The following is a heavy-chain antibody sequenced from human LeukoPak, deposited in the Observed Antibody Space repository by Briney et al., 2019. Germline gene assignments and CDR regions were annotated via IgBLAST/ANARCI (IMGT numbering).Heavy chain of an antibody. V-gene: IGHV4-4*07. CDR2: IHISGRS. CDR3: ARDWGRVGLRGFDP. Sequence: SETLSLTCSVSGDSMSSHYLSWIRQPAGKGLEWIGRIHISGRSNLNPSLNSRLTMSVDTSKNDLSLKLMPVTAADTAVYYCARDWGRVGLRGFDPWGQGILVTVSS. D-gene: IGHD3-16*01. CDR1: GDSMSSHY. J-gene: IGHJ5*02.